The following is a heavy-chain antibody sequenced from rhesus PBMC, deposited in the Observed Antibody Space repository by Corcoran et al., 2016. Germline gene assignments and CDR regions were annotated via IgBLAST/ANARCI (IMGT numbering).Heavy chain of an antibody. Sequence: EVQLVESGGGLVQPGGSLRLSCAASGFTFSTYGMSWVRKAPGKGLEWVSSISGTSSYRYYADSVKGRFTISRDNAKNSLSLQMNSLRAEDTAVYYCSTDRNGKGFEFWGQGALVTVSS. V-gene: IGHV3S16*01. CDR1: GFTFSTYG. D-gene: IGHD1-32*01. CDR3: STDRNGKGFEF. J-gene: IGHJ1*01. CDR2: ISGTSSYR.